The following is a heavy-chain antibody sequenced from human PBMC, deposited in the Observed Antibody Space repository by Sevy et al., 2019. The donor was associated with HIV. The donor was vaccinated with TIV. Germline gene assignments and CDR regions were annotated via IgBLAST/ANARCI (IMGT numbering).Heavy chain of an antibody. CDR3: ARREYYDILTSRRGRVAWFDP. V-gene: IGHV1-2*06. Sequence: ASVKVSCKGSGYTFTGYYMHWVRQAPGQGLEWMGRINPNSGGTNYAQKFQGRVTMTRDTSISTAYMELSRLRSDDTAVYYCARREYYDILTSRRGRVAWFDPWGQGTLVTVSS. J-gene: IGHJ5*02. CDR2: INPNSGGT. CDR1: GYTFTGYY. D-gene: IGHD3-9*01.